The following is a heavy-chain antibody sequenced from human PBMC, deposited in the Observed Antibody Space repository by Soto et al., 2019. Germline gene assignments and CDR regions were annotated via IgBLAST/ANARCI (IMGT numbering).Heavy chain of an antibody. D-gene: IGHD3-9*01. J-gene: IGHJ3*02. CDR2: ISSSGSSI. CDR3: ARGYYVILTGYFDDAFDI. Sequence: QVQLVESGGGLVKPGGSLRLSCAASGFTFSDYYMSWIRQAPGKGLEWVSYISSSGSSIYYADSVKGRFTISRDNPKNSLYLQMNSLTAEDTAVYYCARGYYVILTGYFDDAFDIWGPGTMVTVSS. V-gene: IGHV3-11*01. CDR1: GFTFSDYY.